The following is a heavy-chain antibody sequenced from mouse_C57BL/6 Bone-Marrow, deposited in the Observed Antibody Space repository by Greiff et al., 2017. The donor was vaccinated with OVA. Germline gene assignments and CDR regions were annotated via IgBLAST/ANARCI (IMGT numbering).Heavy chain of an antibody. CDR1: GFNIKDDY. CDR2: IDPENGDT. V-gene: IGHV14-4*01. CDR3: TTGIPGGY. D-gene: IGHD1-1*02. Sequence: EVKLQESGAELVRPGASVKLSCTASGFNIKDDYMHWVKQRPEQGLEWIGWIDPENGDTEYASQFQGKATITADTSSNTAYLQLSSLTSEDTAVYYCTTGIPGGYWGQGTTLTVSS. J-gene: IGHJ2*01.